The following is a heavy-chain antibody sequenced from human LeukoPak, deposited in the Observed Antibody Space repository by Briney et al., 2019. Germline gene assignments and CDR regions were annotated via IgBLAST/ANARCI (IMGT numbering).Heavy chain of an antibody. V-gene: IGHV3-23*01. J-gene: IGHJ4*02. D-gene: IGHD5/OR15-5a*01. Sequence: PGGSLRLSCAASGFTVSSNYMSWVRQAPGRGLVWVSSIGASGDSIYYTDSVKGRFTISRDNSKNTLYLQMSSLRVEDTAVYYCAKIPDVSDYWGQGTLVTVSS. CDR2: IGASGDSI. CDR3: AKIPDVSDY. CDR1: GFTVSSNY.